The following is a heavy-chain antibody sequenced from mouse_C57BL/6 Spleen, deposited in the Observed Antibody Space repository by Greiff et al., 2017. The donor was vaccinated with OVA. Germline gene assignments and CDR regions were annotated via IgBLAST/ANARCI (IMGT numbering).Heavy chain of an antibody. Sequence: QVQLQQPGAELVKPGASVKMSCKASGYTFTSYWITWVKQRPGQGLEWIGDIYPGSGSTNYNEKFKSKATLTVDTPSSTAYRQLSSLTSEDAAVYDCARRSPGFAYWGQGTLVTVSA. CDR2: IYPGSGST. CDR1: GYTFTSYW. CDR3: ARRSPGFAY. J-gene: IGHJ3*01. V-gene: IGHV1-55*01.